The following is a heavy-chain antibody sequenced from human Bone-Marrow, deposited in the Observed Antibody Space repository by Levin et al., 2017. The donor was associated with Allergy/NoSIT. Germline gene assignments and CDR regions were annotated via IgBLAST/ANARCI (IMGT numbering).Heavy chain of an antibody. D-gene: IGHD2-8*02. J-gene: IGHJ4*02. CDR1: GFTFTSYW. CDR3: ARGGPVGYFYGSTGYFDN. V-gene: IGHV3-7*01. Sequence: GESLKISCAASGFTFTSYWINWLRQAPGKGLEWVANMKQEGTEKYYADSVKGRFTISRDNAKNSLYLQMNSLRAEDTAVYYCARGGPVGYFYGSTGYFDNRRPGGLVTYS. CDR2: MKQEGTEK.